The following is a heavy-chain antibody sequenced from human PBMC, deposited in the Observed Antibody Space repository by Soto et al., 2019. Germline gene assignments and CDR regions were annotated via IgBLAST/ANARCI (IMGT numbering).Heavy chain of an antibody. D-gene: IGHD3-3*01. J-gene: IGHJ6*02. CDR2: IYYSGST. V-gene: IGHV4-30-4*01. Sequence: SETLSLTCTVSGGSISSGDYCRSWIRQPPGKGLEWIGYIYYSGSTYYNPSLKSRVTISVDTSKNQFSLKLSSVTAADTAVYYCARAGRFLEWLEYYYYGMDVWGQGTTVTVSS. CDR1: GGSISSGDYC. CDR3: ARAGRFLEWLEYYYYGMDV.